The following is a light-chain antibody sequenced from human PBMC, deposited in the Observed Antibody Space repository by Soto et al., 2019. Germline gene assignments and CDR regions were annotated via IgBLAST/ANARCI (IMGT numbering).Light chain of an antibody. J-gene: IGKJ1*01. Sequence: EVMLTQSPGTLSLSPGERATLSCRASQSVSSNYLAWYQQKSGQAPSILIYGASNRATGIPDRFSGSGSGTDFTLTIRRLEPEDFAVYYCQQYDTSPRKFGQGTKVEFK. CDR2: GAS. CDR1: QSVSSNY. V-gene: IGKV3-20*01. CDR3: QQYDTSPRK.